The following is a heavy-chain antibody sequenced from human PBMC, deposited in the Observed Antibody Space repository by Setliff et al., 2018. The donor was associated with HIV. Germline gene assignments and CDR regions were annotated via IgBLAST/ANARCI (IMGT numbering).Heavy chain of an antibody. V-gene: IGHV1-69*05. CDR2: IIPIFGPA. Sequence: GASVKVSCKASGGTVSSYAINWVRQAPGQGLEWMGGIIPIFGPANYAQKFQDRVTITTDESTSTAYMELSSLKSEDTAVYYCARGLEVESSGWFDPWGQGTLVTVSS. CDR3: ARGLEVESSGWFDP. J-gene: IGHJ5*02. CDR1: GGTVSSYA.